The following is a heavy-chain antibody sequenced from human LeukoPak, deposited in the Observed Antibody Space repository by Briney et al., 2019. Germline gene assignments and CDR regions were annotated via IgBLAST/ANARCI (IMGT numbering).Heavy chain of an antibody. CDR1: GFIFKNYV. CDR3: AKDSHPLSSSSWFFES. J-gene: IGHJ4*02. D-gene: IGHD6-13*01. V-gene: IGHV3-23*01. CDR2: LSATGDIT. Sequence: RAGGSRRRSCAGSGFIFKNYVMTWVRQAPGKGLDWVSSLSATGDITYYADSVKGRFTVSRDNSNGTVFLQMNSLRAEDTAVYYCAKDSHPLSSSSWFFESWGQGTLVTVSS.